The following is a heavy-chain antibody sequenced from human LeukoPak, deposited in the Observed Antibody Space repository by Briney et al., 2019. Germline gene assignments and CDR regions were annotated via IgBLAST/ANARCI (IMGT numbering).Heavy chain of an antibody. CDR3: AKEVRSGYYFVS. CDR2: IGSGGTT. CDR1: GFTFSSYA. V-gene: IGHV3-23*01. D-gene: IGHD4/OR15-4a*01. J-gene: IGHJ4*02. Sequence: GGSLRLSCAASGFTFSSYAMSWVRQPPGEGLEWVSAIGSGGTTYYADSVKGRFTISRDNSKNTLFLQMNSLRAEDTAVYYCAKEVRSGYYFVSWGQGTLVTVSS.